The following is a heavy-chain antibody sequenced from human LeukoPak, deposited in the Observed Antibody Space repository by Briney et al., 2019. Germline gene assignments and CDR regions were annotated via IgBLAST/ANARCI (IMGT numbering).Heavy chain of an antibody. CDR3: ARISTVVGGFDS. CDR2: IYWDDDK. V-gene: IGHV2-5*02. D-gene: IGHD2-15*01. CDR1: GFSLSTSGVG. J-gene: IGHJ4*02. Sequence: ESGPSLVNPTQTLTLTCTFSGFSLSTSGVGVGWIRQPPGKALEWLALIYWDDDKRYNPSLKTRLTISKDTSKNQVVLTMTNMDPVDTATYYCARISTVVGGFDSWGQGTLVTVSS.